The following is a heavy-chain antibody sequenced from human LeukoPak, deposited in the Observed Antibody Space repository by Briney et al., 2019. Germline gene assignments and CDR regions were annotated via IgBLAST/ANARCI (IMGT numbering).Heavy chain of an antibody. J-gene: IGHJ5*02. Sequence: GASVKFSCKASGYTFTGYYLHWVRQAPGQGLEWMGWINPNSGGTNYAQKLQGRVTMTTDTSTSTAYMELRSLRSDDTAVYYCARDIRVVSGNWFDTWGQGTLVTVSS. CDR1: GYTFTGYY. D-gene: IGHD3-16*02. V-gene: IGHV1-2*02. CDR3: ARDIRVVSGNWFDT. CDR2: INPNSGGT.